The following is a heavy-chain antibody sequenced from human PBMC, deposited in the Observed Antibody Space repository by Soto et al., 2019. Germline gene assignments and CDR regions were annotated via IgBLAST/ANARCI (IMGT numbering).Heavy chain of an antibody. CDR1: GSPISSYY. Sequence: PSETLSLTCTVSGSPISSYYWSWCRQPPGQGPEWIGSIYYSGSTYYNPSLTSRVTISVDTSKNHFSLKLTSVTAADTAVYYCARPGGSGWFYFDSWGQGSQVTVS. D-gene: IGHD2-15*01. CDR2: IYYSGST. CDR3: ARPGGSGWFYFDS. V-gene: IGHV4-59*05. J-gene: IGHJ4*02.